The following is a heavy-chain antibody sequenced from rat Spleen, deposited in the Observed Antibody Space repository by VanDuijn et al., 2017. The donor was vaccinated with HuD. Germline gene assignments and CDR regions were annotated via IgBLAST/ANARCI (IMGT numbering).Heavy chain of an antibody. V-gene: IGHV2-13*01. CDR2: IWGNGNT. D-gene: IGHD1-9*01. J-gene: IGHJ2*01. Sequence: QVQLKESGPGLVQPSQTLSLICTVSGFSLISNSVHWVRQPPGKGLEWMGLIWGNGNTNYTSALKSRLSISRDTSKSQVFLKMNSLQTEDTAIYFCARDYGSNLGVVHWGQGVMVTVSS. CDR1: GFSLISNS. CDR3: ARDYGSNLGVVH.